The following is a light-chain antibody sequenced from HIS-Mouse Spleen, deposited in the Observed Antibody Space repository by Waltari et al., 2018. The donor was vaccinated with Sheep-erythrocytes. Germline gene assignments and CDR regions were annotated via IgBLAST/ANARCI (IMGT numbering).Light chain of an antibody. CDR2: AAS. Sequence: DIQLTQSPSLLSASVGDRVTITCRASQGISSYLAWYQQKPGKAPKLLIYAASTLQSGVPSRFSGSGSGTEFTLTISSLQPEDFATYYCQQLNSYLTWTFGQGTKVEIK. CDR3: QQLNSYLTWT. J-gene: IGKJ1*01. V-gene: IGKV1-9*01. CDR1: QGISSY.